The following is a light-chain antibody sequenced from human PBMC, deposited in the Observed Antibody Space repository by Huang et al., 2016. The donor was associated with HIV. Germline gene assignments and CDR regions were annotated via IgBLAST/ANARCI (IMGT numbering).Light chain of an antibody. CDR2: GAT. V-gene: IGKV3-20*01. Sequence: ETVLTQSPGILSLSPGGRATLSCRASQRVSTDYLAWDQQKPGQAPRLLIHGATVRATGIPDRFSGSGSGTDFTLTISRLEPEDFALYYCQQYGNSPLTFGGGTEVEIK. CDR1: QRVSTDY. J-gene: IGKJ4*01. CDR3: QQYGNSPLT.